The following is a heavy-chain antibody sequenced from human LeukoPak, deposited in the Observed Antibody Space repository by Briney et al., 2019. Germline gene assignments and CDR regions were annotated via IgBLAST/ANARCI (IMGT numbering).Heavy chain of an antibody. Sequence: GGSLRLSCAASGFTFSDYYMSWIRQAPGRGREWVSYISSSGSTIYYADSVKGRFTISRDNAKNSLYLQMNSLRAEDTAVYYCARLAYCGGDCYVFDYWGQGTLVTVSS. CDR3: ARLAYCGGDCYVFDY. V-gene: IGHV3-11*01. CDR1: GFTFSDYY. D-gene: IGHD2-21*02. J-gene: IGHJ4*02. CDR2: ISSSGSTI.